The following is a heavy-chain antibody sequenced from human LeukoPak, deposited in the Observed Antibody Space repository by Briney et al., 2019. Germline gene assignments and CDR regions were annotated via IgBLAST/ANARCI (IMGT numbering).Heavy chain of an antibody. CDR1: GFTFNDYY. Sequence: GGSLRLSCAASGFTFNDYYMSWIRQAPGKGLEWISYISSSSGYTKYADSAKGRFTISRDNAKNSLYLQMNSLRAEDTAVYYCARDAPDPRLGYCSSSSCYLPDYWGQGTLVTVSS. J-gene: IGHJ4*02. D-gene: IGHD2-2*01. CDR3: ARDAPDPRLGYCSSSSCYLPDY. CDR2: ISSSSGYT. V-gene: IGHV3-11*06.